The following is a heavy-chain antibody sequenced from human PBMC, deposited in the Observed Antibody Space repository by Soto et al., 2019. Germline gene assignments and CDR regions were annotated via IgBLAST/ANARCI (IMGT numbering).Heavy chain of an antibody. V-gene: IGHV3-30*18. Sequence: PGGSLRLSCAASGFTFSSYGMHWVRQAPGKGLEWVAVISYDGSNKYYADSVKGRFTISRDNSKNTLYLQMNSLRAEDTAVYYCAKGDSSGWYYYYYYGMDVWGQGTTVTVSS. CDR3: AKGDSSGWYYYYYYGMDV. CDR2: ISYDGSNK. CDR1: GFTFSSYG. J-gene: IGHJ6*02. D-gene: IGHD6-19*01.